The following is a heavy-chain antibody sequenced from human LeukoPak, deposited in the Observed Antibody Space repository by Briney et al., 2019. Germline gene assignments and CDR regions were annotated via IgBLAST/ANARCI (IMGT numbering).Heavy chain of an antibody. V-gene: IGHV4-61*02. Sequence: PSQTLSLTCTVSGGSISSGSYYWSWIRQPAGKGLEWIGRIYTSGSTNYNPSLKSRVTISVDTSKNQFSLKLSSVTAADTAVYYCARCDPGPTDSWGQGTLVTVSS. CDR2: IYTSGST. J-gene: IGHJ4*02. CDR1: GGSISSGSYY. CDR3: ARCDPGPTDS. D-gene: IGHD1-14*01.